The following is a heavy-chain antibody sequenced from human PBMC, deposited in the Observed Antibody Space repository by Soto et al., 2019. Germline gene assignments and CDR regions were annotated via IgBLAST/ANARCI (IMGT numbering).Heavy chain of an antibody. V-gene: IGHV4-59*01. D-gene: IGHD3-3*01. J-gene: IGHJ5*02. CDR3: ARPRIEYDFWSGFDP. CDR2: IYYSGST. CDR1: GGSISSYY. Sequence: NPSETLSLTCTVSGGSISSYYWSWIRQPPGKGLEWIGYIYYSGSTNYNPSLKSRVTISVDTSKNQFSLKLSSVTAADTAVYYCARPRIEYDFWSGFDPRRQGTLV.